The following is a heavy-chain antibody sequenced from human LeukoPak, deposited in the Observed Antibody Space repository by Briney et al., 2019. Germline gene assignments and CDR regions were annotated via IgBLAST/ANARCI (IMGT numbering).Heavy chain of an antibody. V-gene: IGHV3-21*01. J-gene: IGHJ4*02. CDR3: ARTTVVTLIDY. CDR1: GFTFSGSS. CDR2: ISSSSSYI. D-gene: IGHD4-23*01. Sequence: PGGSLRLSCAAPGFTFSGSSMSWVRQAPGKGLEWVSSISSSSSYIFYADSVKRRFTVSRDNAKNSLYLLMNSLRGEDTAVYYCARTTVVTLIDYWGRGTLVTVSS.